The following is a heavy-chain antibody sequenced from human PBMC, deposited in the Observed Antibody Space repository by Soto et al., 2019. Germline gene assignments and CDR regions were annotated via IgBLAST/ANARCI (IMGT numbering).Heavy chain of an antibody. CDR2: TYYRSKWYN. CDR3: ASDHSSCWYGAHDAFDI. CDR1: GDSASSNSAA. V-gene: IGHV6-1*01. Sequence: PSQTLSLPCAISGDSASSNSAAWNWIRQSPSRGLQWLGRTYYRSKWYNDYAVSVKSRITINPDTSKNQFSLQLNSVTPEDTAVYYCASDHSSCWYGAHDAFDIWGQGTMVTVSS. D-gene: IGHD6-13*01. J-gene: IGHJ3*02.